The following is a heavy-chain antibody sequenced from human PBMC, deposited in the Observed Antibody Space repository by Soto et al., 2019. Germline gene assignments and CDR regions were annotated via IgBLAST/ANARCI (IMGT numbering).Heavy chain of an antibody. D-gene: IGHD3-16*02. J-gene: IGHJ4*02. V-gene: IGHV3-30*18. CDR3: AKDPDDYVWGSYRYSLPDF. CDR1: GSTFSSYG. Sequence: GGSLRLSCAASGSTFSSYGMHWVRQAPGKGLEWVAVISYHGENKYYADSVKGRFTISRDNSKNTLYLQMNSLRAEDTAVYYCAKDPDDYVWGSYRYSLPDFWGQGTLVTVSS. CDR2: ISYHGENK.